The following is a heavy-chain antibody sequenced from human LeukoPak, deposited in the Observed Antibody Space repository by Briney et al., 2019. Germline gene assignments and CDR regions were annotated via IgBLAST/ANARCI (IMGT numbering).Heavy chain of an antibody. J-gene: IGHJ4*02. Sequence: SETLSLTCTVSGGSISSSSYYWGWIRQPPGKGLEWIGSIYYSGSTYYNPSLKSRVTISVDTSKNQFSLKLSSVAAADTAVYYCARHEYNGYDYPYYFDYWGQGTLVTVSS. V-gene: IGHV4-39*01. CDR1: GGSISSSSYY. D-gene: IGHD5-12*01. CDR2: IYYSGST. CDR3: ARHEYNGYDYPYYFDY.